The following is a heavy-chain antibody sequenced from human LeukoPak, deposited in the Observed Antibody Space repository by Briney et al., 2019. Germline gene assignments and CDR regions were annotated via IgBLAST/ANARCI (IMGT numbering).Heavy chain of an antibody. J-gene: IGHJ4*02. CDR3: ARHQYDILTGYYMNFDY. CDR1: GGSFSGYY. V-gene: IGHV4-34*01. CDR2: INHSGST. Sequence: PSETLSLTCAVYGGSFSGYYWSWIRQPPGKGLEWIGEINHSGSTNYNPSLKSRVTISVDTSKNQFSLRLSSVTAADTAVYYCARHQYDILTGYYMNFDYWGQGTLVTVSS. D-gene: IGHD3-9*01.